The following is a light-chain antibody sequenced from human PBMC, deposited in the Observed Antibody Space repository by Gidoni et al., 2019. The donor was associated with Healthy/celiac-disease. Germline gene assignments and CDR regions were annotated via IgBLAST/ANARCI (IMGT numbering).Light chain of an antibody. J-gene: IGLJ2*01. Sequence: SVLTQPPSVSGAPGQSVTISCTGSSSNIGAGYDVHWYQQLPGTAPKLLIYGNSNRPSGVPDRFSGSKSGTSASLAITGLQAEDEADYYCQSYDSSLGVVFGGGTKLTVL. V-gene: IGLV1-40*01. CDR1: SSNIGAGYD. CDR2: GNS. CDR3: QSYDSSLGVV.